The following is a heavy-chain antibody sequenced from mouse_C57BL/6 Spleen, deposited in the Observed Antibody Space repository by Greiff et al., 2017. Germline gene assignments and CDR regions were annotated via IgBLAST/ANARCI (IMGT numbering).Heavy chain of an antibody. D-gene: IGHD1-1*01. CDR3: ARRALYYYGSSYGYYAMDY. V-gene: IGHV1-72*01. Sequence: QVQLQQPGAELVKPGASVKLSCKASGYTFTSYWMHWVKQRPGRGLEWIGRIEPNSGGTKYNEKFKSKATLTVDKPSSTAYMQLSSLTSEDSAVYYCARRALYYYGSSYGYYAMDYWGQGTSVTVSS. CDR2: IEPNSGGT. J-gene: IGHJ4*01. CDR1: GYTFTSYW.